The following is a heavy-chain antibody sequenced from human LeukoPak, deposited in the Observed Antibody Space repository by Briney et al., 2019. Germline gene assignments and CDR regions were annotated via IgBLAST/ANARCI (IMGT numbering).Heavy chain of an antibody. J-gene: IGHJ2*01. Sequence: SETLSLTCTVSGGSISSYYLSWIRQPGGKGLEWIGRIYTSGSTNYNPSLKSRVTMSVDTSKNQFSLKLSSVTAADTAVYYCARDAPLYCSSTSCPVYWYFDFWGRGTLVTVSS. V-gene: IGHV4-4*07. D-gene: IGHD2-2*01. CDR3: ARDAPLYCSSTSCPVYWYFDF. CDR1: GGSISSYY. CDR2: IYTSGST.